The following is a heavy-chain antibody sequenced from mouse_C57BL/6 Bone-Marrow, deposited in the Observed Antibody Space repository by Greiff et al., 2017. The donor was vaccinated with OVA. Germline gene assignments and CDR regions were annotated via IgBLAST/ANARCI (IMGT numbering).Heavy chain of an antibody. CDR2: ISSGSSTI. Sequence: EVQGVESGGGLVKPGGSLKLSCAASGFTFSDYGMHWVRQAPEKGLEWVAYISSGSSTIYYADTVKGRFTISRDNAKNTLFLQMTSLRSEDTAMYYCARRSSYWYFDVWGTGTTVTVSS. D-gene: IGHD1-1*01. J-gene: IGHJ1*03. CDR3: ARRSSYWYFDV. CDR1: GFTFSDYG. V-gene: IGHV5-17*01.